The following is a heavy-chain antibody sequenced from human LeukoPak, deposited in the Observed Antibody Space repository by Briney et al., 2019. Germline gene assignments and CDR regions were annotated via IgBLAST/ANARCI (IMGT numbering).Heavy chain of an antibody. CDR1: GYTFTGYY. CDR3: ARDRSYYGSGSYLCDAFDI. V-gene: IGHV7-4-1*02. D-gene: IGHD3-10*01. CDR2: INTNTGNP. Sequence: GASVKVSCKASGYTFTGYYMHWVRQAPGQGLEWMGWINTNTGNPTYAQGFTGRFVFSLDTSVSTAYLQISSLKAEDTAVYYCARDRSYYGSGSYLCDAFDIWGQGTMVTVSS. J-gene: IGHJ3*02.